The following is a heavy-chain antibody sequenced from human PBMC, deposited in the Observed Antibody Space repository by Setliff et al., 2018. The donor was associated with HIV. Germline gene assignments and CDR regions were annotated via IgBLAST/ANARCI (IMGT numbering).Heavy chain of an antibody. J-gene: IGHJ3*02. Sequence: ASVKVSCRPSGYTFTSYSIAWVRQAPGQGLEWMGWISPYNGITDYAQKFQDRVTMTTDRYTTTVYMELRSLTSDDTAVYYCARGRSSGWVDDAFDIWGQGTMVTVSS. CDR3: ARGRSSGWVDDAFDI. D-gene: IGHD6-19*01. CDR1: GYTFTSYS. V-gene: IGHV1-18*01. CDR2: ISPYNGIT.